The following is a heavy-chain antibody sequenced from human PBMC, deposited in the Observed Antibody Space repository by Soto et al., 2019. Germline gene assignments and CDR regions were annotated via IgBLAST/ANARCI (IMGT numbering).Heavy chain of an antibody. CDR1: GGSISSYY. V-gene: IGHV4-4*07. Sequence: SETLSLTCTVSGGSISSYYWSWIRQPAGKGLEWIGRIYTSGSTNYNPSLKSRVTMSVDTSKNQFSLKLSSVTAADTAVYYCARDRGTGFCTGGSCYSGYYYYTMDVWGQGTTVT. J-gene: IGHJ6*02. CDR3: ARDRGTGFCTGGSCYSGYYYYTMDV. D-gene: IGHD2-15*01. CDR2: IYTSGST.